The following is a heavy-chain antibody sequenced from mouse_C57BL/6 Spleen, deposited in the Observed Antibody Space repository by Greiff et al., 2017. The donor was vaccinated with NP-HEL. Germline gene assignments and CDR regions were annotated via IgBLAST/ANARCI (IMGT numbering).Heavy chain of an antibody. V-gene: IGHV1-26*01. D-gene: IGHD4-1*01. CDR2: INPNNGGT. J-gene: IGHJ1*03. CDR3: ARRTGTRGWYFDV. Sequence: VQLQQSGPELVKPGASVKISCKASGYTFTDYYMNWVKQSHGKSLEWIGDINPNNGGTSYNQKFKGKATLTVDKSSSTAYMELRSLTSEDSAVYYCARRTGTRGWYFDVWGTGTTVTVSS. CDR1: GYTFTDYY.